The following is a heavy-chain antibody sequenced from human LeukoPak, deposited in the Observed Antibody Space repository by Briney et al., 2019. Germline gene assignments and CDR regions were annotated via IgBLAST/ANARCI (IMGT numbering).Heavy chain of an antibody. J-gene: IGHJ6*02. Sequence: SETLSLTCAVYGGSFSGYYWSWIHQPPGKGLEWIGEINHSGSTNYNPSLKSRVTISVDTSKNQFSLKLSSVTAADTAVYYCARGIGYCSSTSCYYYYYGMDVWGQGTTVTVSS. D-gene: IGHD2-2*01. CDR2: INHSGST. CDR1: GGSFSGYY. CDR3: ARGIGYCSSTSCYYYYYGMDV. V-gene: IGHV4-34*01.